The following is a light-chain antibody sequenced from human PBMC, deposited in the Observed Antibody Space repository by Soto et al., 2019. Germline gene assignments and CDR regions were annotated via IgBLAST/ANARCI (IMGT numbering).Light chain of an antibody. J-gene: IGKJ1*01. V-gene: IGKV3-20*01. CDR2: GAS. Sequence: EIVLTQSPATLSLSPGERATLSCRASQSVSSHLAWFQQKPGQAPRPIIYGASSRATGIPDRFSGTGSGSDFTLTISRLEPEDFAVYYCQQYGSSVVTFGQGTKWIS. CDR1: QSVSSH. CDR3: QQYGSSVVT.